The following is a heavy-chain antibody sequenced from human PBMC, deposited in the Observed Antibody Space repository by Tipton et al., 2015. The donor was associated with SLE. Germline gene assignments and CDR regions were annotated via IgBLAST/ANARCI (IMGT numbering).Heavy chain of an antibody. J-gene: IGHJ4*02. CDR3: AREAGDDYFDY. V-gene: IGHV3-7*01. CDR2: IKQDGSEK. Sequence: SLRLSCAAFGFTFNKYWMTWVRQAPGKGLEWVANIKQDGSEKYYVDSVKGRFTISRDNAKNSLYLQMNSLRAEDTAVYYCAREAGDDYFDYWGQGTLVTVSS. D-gene: IGHD7-27*01. CDR1: GFTFNKYW.